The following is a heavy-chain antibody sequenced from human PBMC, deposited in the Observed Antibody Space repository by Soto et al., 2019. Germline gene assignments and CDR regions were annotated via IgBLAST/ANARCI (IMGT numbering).Heavy chain of an antibody. Sequence: GGSLRLSCAASVFLFSSYCMHLVRQAPGKGLECVSTVSHDGSNKYYADSVKGRFSISRENSKYTLYLQMNSLRPEDTAVYYCARVTPGNNIYYFSGLDFWAQGTAVTLSS. CDR3: ARVTPGNNIYYFSGLDF. CDR1: VFLFSSYC. D-gene: IGHD3-22*01. CDR2: VSHDGSNK. V-gene: IGHV3-30*03. J-gene: IGHJ6*01.